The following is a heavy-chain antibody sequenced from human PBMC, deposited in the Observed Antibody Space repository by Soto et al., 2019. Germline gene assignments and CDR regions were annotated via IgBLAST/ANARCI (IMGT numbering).Heavy chain of an antibody. CDR1: GFTFSSYA. Sequence: EVQLLESGGGLVQPGGSLRLSCAASGFTFSSYAMSWVRQAPGKGLEWVSAISGSGGSTYYADSVKGRFTISRDNSKNTLYLQMNSLGAEDTAVYYCAKSSGDFSDYYYYGMDVWGQGTTVTVSS. V-gene: IGHV3-23*01. J-gene: IGHJ6*02. D-gene: IGHD4-17*01. CDR2: ISGSGGST. CDR3: AKSSGDFSDYYYYGMDV.